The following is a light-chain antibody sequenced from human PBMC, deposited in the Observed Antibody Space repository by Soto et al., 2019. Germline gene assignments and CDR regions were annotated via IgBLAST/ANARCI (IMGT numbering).Light chain of an antibody. CDR2: DAS. CDR3: QQYDNYKPLT. J-gene: IGKJ4*01. V-gene: IGKV1-5*01. Sequence: DIQMTQSPSTLSASVGDRVTITCRASQSISSWLAWYQQKPGKAPKLLIFDASSLESGTPSRFSGRRSGTQFTLTINGLQPADFATYYCQQYDNYKPLTFGGGTKVDIK. CDR1: QSISSW.